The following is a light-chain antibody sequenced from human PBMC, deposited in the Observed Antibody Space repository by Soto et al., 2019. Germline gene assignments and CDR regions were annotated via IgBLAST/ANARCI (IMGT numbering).Light chain of an antibody. V-gene: IGLV2-14*01. CDR1: SSDVGSYNY. CDR2: DVS. J-gene: IGLJ1*01. Sequence: QSALTQPASVSGSPGQSITISCTGTSSDVGSYNYVSWYQQHPGKAPKLIIYDVSNRPSGVSNRFSGSKSGNTASLTISGLQAEDEADYYCSSYTSRCTVVFGAGTKLTVL. CDR3: SSYTSRCTVV.